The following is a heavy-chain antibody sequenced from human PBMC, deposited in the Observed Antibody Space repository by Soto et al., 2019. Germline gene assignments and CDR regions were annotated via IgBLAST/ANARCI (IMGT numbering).Heavy chain of an antibody. V-gene: IGHV1-18*01. CDR2: ISAYNGNT. D-gene: IGHD3-22*01. CDR1: GYTFTSYG. CDR3: ARHGGYYYVPKQTAFNI. Sequence: QVQLVQSGAEVKKPGASVKVSCKASGYTFTSYGITWVRQAPGQGLEWMGWISAYNGNTNYAQKLQGRVIMTADTSTSTAYMELRSLRSDDTAVYYCARHGGYYYVPKQTAFNIWGQGTMVTVSS. J-gene: IGHJ3*02.